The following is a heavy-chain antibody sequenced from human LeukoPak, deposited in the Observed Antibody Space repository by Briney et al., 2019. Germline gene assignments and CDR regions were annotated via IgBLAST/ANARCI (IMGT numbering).Heavy chain of an antibody. D-gene: IGHD6-6*01. J-gene: IGHJ4*02. CDR1: GYTFTCYY. CDR2: INPNSAGT. CDR3: ARDIEYSIYNFDY. V-gene: IGHV1-2*06. Sequence: ASVKVSCKASGYTFTCYYMQWVRQAPGQGLEWIVPINPNSAGTNYSQNFQATVTMTSDTSISTAYMELSTLRSDDTAVYYCARDIEYSIYNFDYWGQGTLVTVSS.